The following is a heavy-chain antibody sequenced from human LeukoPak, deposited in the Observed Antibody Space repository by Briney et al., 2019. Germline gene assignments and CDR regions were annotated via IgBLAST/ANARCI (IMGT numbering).Heavy chain of an antibody. CDR2: IIPIFGTA. CDR3: ARAPYVLGIDAFDI. J-gene: IGHJ3*02. Sequence: SVKVSWKASGGTFSSYAISWVRQAPGQGLERMVGIIPIFGTANYAQKFQGRVTITTDESTSTAYMELSSLRSEDTAVYYCARAPYVLGIDAFDIWGQGTMVTVSS. CDR1: GGTFSSYA. V-gene: IGHV1-69*05. D-gene: IGHD7-27*01.